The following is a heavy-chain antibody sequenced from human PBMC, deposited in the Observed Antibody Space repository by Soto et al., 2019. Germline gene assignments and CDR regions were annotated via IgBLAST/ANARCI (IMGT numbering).Heavy chain of an antibody. Sequence: EVQLVESGGGLVQPGGSLRLSCAASGFTVSSNYMSWVRQAPGKGLEWVSVIYSGGSTYYADSVKGRFTISRDNSKNTLYLQMNSLRAEDTAVYYCARDRGVPAAMGGYYYYYGMDVWGQGTTVTVSS. V-gene: IGHV3-66*01. CDR3: ARDRGVPAAMGGYYYYYGMDV. J-gene: IGHJ6*02. CDR1: GFTVSSNY. D-gene: IGHD2-2*01. CDR2: IYSGGST.